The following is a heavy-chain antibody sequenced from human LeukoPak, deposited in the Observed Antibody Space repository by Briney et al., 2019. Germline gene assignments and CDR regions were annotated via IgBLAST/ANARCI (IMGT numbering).Heavy chain of an antibody. V-gene: IGHV4-31*03. Sequence: SQTLSLTCTVSGGSISSGGYYWSWIRQHPGKGLEWIGYIYYSGSTYYNPSLKSRVTISVDTPKNQFSLKLSSVTAVDTAVYYCARGSRYCSSTSCYVTDYYYYYGMDVWGQGTTVTVSS. J-gene: IGHJ6*02. CDR2: IYYSGST. D-gene: IGHD2-2*01. CDR1: GGSISSGGYY. CDR3: ARGSRYCSSTSCYVTDYYYYYGMDV.